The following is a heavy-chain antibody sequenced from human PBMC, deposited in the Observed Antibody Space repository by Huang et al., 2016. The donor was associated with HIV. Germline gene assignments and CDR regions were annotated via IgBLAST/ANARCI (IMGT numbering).Heavy chain of an antibody. Sequence: EVQLVESGGGLVKPGGSLRLSCAASGFTFSSYSMNWVRQAQGKGLEWGSSNSSSSSYIYYADAVKGRFTISRDNAKNSLYLQMNSLRAEDTALYYCARADYYDSSGYPDWYFDLWGRGTLVTVSS. CDR2: NSSSSSYI. CDR3: ARADYYDSSGYPDWYFDL. J-gene: IGHJ2*01. V-gene: IGHV3-21*01. CDR1: GFTFSSYS. D-gene: IGHD3-22*01.